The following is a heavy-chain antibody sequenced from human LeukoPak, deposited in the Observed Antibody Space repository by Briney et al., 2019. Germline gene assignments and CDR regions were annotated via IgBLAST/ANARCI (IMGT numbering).Heavy chain of an antibody. CDR2: TYYRSKWYN. D-gene: IGHD5-18*01. CDR3: ARTRGYSYGSPSYYYMDV. CDR1: GDSVSSNSAA. J-gene: IGHJ6*03. Sequence: SQTLSLTCAISGDSVSSNSAAWNWIRQSPSRGLEWLGRTYYRSKWYNDYAVSVKSRITINPDTSKNQFSLQLNSVTPEDTAVYYCARTRGYSYGSPSYYYMDVWGKGTTVTVSS. V-gene: IGHV6-1*01.